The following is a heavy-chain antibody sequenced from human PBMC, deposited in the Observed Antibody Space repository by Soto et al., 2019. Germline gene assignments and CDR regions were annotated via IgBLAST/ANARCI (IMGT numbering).Heavy chain of an antibody. CDR3: AIVRADPAYSTGRSCLPHYNGLDV. V-gene: IGHV1-18*01. Sequence: ASVKVSCKASGYTFTSYGISWVRQAPGQGLGWLGWIGTYNGDTNYAQNFQGRVTMTTDTSTRTVYMELRSLRSDDSAVYYCAIVRADPAYSTGRSCLPHYNGLDVWG. D-gene: IGHD2-15*01. CDR1: GYTFTSYG. J-gene: IGHJ6*02. CDR2: IGTYNGDT.